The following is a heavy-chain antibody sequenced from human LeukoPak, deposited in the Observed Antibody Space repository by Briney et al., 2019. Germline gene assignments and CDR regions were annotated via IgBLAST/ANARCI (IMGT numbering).Heavy chain of an antibody. D-gene: IGHD1-26*01. J-gene: IGHJ6*03. V-gene: IGHV1-8*03. Sequence: ASVKVSCKASGYTFTSYGISWVRQATGQGLEWMGWMNPNSGNTDYAQKFQGRVTITRNTSISTAYMELSSLRPEDTAVYYCARGGSYYYYMDVWGKGTTVTVSS. CDR2: MNPNSGNT. CDR1: GYTFTSYG. CDR3: ARGGSYYYYMDV.